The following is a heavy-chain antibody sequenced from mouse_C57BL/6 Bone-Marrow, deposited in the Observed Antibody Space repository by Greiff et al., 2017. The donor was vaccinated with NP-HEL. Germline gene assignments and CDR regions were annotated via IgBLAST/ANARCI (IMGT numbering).Heavy chain of an antibody. J-gene: IGHJ3*01. D-gene: IGHD1-1*01. Sequence: EVKLVESGGGLVQPGGSLKLSCAASGFTFSDYYMYWVRQTPEKRLEWVAYISNGGGSTYYPDTVKGRFTISRDNAKNTLYLQMSRLKSEDTAMYYCARRDGSSYSAWFAYWGQGTLVTVSA. CDR2: ISNGGGST. CDR3: ARRDGSSYSAWFAY. CDR1: GFTFSDYY. V-gene: IGHV5-12*01.